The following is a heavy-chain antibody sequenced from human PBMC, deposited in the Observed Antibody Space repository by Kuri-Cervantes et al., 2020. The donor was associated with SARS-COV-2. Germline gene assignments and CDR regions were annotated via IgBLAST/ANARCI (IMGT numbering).Heavy chain of an antibody. V-gene: IGHV4-34*01. CDR3: ARVKGIVLIDWFDP. J-gene: IGHJ5*02. CDR1: GGSFSGYY. CDR2: INHSGST. Sequence: ETLSLTCAVYGGSFSGYYWSWIRQPPGKGLEWIGEINHSGSTNYNPSLKSRVTISVDTSKNQFSLKLSSVTAADTAVYYCARVKGIVLIDWFDPWGQGTLVTVSS. D-gene: IGHD2-8*01.